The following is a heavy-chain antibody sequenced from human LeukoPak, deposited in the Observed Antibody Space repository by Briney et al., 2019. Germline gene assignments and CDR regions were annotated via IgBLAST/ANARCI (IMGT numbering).Heavy chain of an antibody. D-gene: IGHD5-18*01. J-gene: IGHJ4*02. CDR3: ARRGYSYGYDY. V-gene: IGHV4-30-2*01. CDR1: GGSISSGGYS. CDR2: IYHSAST. Sequence: SETLSLTCAVSGGSISSGGYSWSWIRQPPGKGLEWIGYIYHSASTYYNPSLKSRVTISVDRSKNQFSLKLSSVTAADTAVYDCARRGYSYGYDYWGQGTLVTVSS.